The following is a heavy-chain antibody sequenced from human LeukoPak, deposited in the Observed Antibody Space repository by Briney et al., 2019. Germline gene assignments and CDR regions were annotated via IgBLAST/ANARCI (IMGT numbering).Heavy chain of an antibody. J-gene: IGHJ5*02. CDR2: IYHSGST. Sequence: SETLSLTCTVSSGSISSYYWSWIRQPPGKGLEWIGYIYHSGSTNYNPSLKSRVVISVDTSKNQFSLRLSSVTAADTAVYYCARDGQGDRWFDPWGQGTLVTVSS. V-gene: IGHV4-59*01. CDR1: SGSISSYY. CDR3: ARDGQGDRWFDP.